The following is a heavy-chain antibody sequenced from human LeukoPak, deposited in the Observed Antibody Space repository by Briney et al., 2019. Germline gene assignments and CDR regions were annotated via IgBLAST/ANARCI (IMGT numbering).Heavy chain of an antibody. V-gene: IGHV3-30*18. J-gene: IGHJ4*02. CDR1: GFTFSSYG. CDR2: ISYDGSNK. D-gene: IGHD4-17*01. CDR3: AKGGDYGDYDTSFDY. Sequence: PGRSLRLSCAASGFTFSSYGMHWVRQAPGKGLEWVAVISYDGSNKYYADSVKGRFTISRDNSKNTLYLQMNSLRAEDTAVYYCAKGGDYGDYDTSFDYWGQGTLVTVSS.